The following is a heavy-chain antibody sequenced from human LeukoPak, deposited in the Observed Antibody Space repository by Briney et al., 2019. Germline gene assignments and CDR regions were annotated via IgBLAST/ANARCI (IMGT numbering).Heavy chain of an antibody. Sequence: GGSLRLSCAASGFTFSTYWMHWVRQVPGKGLVWVSLINNDGSITTYADSVKGRFTISRDNAKNTLYLQMNSLRVEDTAVDYCAGGISATGGGWGQGTMVTVSS. V-gene: IGHV3-74*01. D-gene: IGHD6-13*01. J-gene: IGHJ3*01. CDR2: INNDGSIT. CDR3: AGGISATGGG. CDR1: GFTFSTYW.